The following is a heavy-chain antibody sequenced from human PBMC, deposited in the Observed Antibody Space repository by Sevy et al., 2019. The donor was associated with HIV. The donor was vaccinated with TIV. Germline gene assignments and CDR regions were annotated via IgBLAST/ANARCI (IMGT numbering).Heavy chain of an antibody. J-gene: IGHJ4*02. V-gene: IGHV3-23*01. Sequence: GGSLRLSCAASGFTFSSYAMSWVRQAPGKGLEWVSAISGSGGGTYYADSVRGRFTISRDNSKNTLYLQMNSLRAEDTAVYYCAKDLKGAVAGNFFYWGQGTLVTVSS. CDR2: ISGSGGGT. CDR3: AKDLKGAVAGNFFY. D-gene: IGHD6-19*01. CDR1: GFTFSSYA.